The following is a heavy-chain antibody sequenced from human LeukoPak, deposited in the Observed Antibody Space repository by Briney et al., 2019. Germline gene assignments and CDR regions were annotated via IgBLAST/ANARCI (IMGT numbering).Heavy chain of an antibody. CDR2: INHSGST. V-gene: IGHV4-34*01. D-gene: IGHD3-10*01. CDR1: GGSFSGYY. CDR3: ARVGADGSGFLFDY. J-gene: IGHJ4*02. Sequence: PSETLSLTCAVYGGSFSGYYWSWIRQPPGKGLEWIGEINHSGSTNYNPSLKSRVTISVDTSKNQFSVKLSSVTAADTAVYYCARVGADGSGFLFDYWGQGTLVTVSS.